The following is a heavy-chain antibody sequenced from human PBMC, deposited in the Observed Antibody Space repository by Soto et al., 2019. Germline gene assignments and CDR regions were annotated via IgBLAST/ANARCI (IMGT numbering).Heavy chain of an antibody. CDR2: VNVDSDYT. J-gene: IGHJ4*02. CDR3: ARDVGSFDY. D-gene: IGHD1-26*01. V-gene: IGHV1-3*05. Sequence: HVQLVQSVAEEKKPGASVKVSCMASGYSFTTYKIHWVRQAPGQSLEWMGWVNVDSDYTVYSQNFKGRVTITRDTSANSVYMYLSSLTAEDTAMYYCARDVGSFDYWGPGTLVTVS. CDR1: GYSFTTYK.